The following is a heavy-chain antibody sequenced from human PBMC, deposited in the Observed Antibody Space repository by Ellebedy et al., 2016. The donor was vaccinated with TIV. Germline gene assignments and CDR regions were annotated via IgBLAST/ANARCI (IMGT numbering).Heavy chain of an antibody. CDR2: IYSGGST. D-gene: IGHD6-19*01. V-gene: IGHV3-53*01. J-gene: IGHJ4*02. CDR3: ARVVAGLVGGDY. Sequence: GESLKISCAASGFTVSSNYMSWVRQAPGKGLEWVSVIYSGGSTYYADSVKGRFTISRDNAKNSLYLQMNSLRDEDTAVYYCARVVAGLVGGDYWGQGTLVTVSS. CDR1: GFTVSSNY.